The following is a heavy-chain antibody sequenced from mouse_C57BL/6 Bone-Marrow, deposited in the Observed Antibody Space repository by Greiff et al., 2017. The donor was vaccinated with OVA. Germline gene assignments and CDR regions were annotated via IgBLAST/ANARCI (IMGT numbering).Heavy chain of an antibody. CDR2: ISDGGSYT. Sequence: EVKLVESGGGLVKPGGSLKLSCAASGFTFSSYAMSWVRQTPEKRLEWVATISDGGSYTYYPDNVKGRFTISRDNAKNNLYLQMSHLKSEDTAMYYCARDGIYYGNHFDYWGQGTTLTVSS. V-gene: IGHV5-4*01. J-gene: IGHJ2*01. CDR3: ARDGIYYGNHFDY. CDR1: GFTFSSYA. D-gene: IGHD2-1*01.